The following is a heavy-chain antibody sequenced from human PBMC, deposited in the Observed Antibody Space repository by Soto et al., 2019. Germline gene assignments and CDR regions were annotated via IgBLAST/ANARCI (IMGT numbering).Heavy chain of an antibody. D-gene: IGHD2-15*01. CDR1: GFTFRGYW. Sequence: EVQLAESGGGLVQPGGSLRLSCVASGFTFRGYWMHWIRQVPGKGLIWVSRINGDGSYTNYADSVKGRFTISRDNAKNTRYLKMNSLRAEDTAVYYCARERGGYSSDYWGQGTLVTVSS. CDR3: ARERGGYSSDY. CDR2: INGDGSYT. J-gene: IGHJ4*02. V-gene: IGHV3-74*01.